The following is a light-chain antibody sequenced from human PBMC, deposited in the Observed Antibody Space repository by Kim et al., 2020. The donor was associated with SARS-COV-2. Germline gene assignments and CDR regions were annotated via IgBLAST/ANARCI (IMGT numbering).Light chain of an antibody. V-gene: IGKV3-20*01. Sequence: SRGEKATLSCSASPNVGSTYFAWYQQKPGQAPRLLIYGASSRATGIPDRFSGSGSGTDSTLTISRLEPEDFAVYYCQRYGRSPPYSFGQGTKLEIK. CDR2: GAS. J-gene: IGKJ2*03. CDR3: QRYGRSPPYS. CDR1: PNVGSTY.